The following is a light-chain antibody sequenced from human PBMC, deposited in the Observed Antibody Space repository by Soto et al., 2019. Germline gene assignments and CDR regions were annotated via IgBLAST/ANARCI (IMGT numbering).Light chain of an antibody. CDR3: QQRSNWPPLT. CDR1: QSVSSY. Sequence: EIVLTQSPATLSLSPGERATLSCRASQSVSSYLAWYQQKPGHAPRLLIYDASNRATGIPARFSGSGSGTDFTLTISSLEPEDFAVYYCQQRSNWPPLTFGPGTKVEI. J-gene: IGKJ3*01. V-gene: IGKV3-11*01. CDR2: DAS.